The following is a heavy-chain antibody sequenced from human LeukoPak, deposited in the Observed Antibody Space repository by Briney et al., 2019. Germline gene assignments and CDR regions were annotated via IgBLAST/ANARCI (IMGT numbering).Heavy chain of an antibody. CDR2: INPNSGGT. Sequence: ASVKVSCKASGYTFTGYYMHWVRQAPGRGREWMGWINPNSGGTNYAQKFQGRVTMTRDTSISTAYMELSRLRSDDTAVYYCARDSTVTTFYYWGQGTLVTVSS. CDR3: ARDSTVTTFYY. V-gene: IGHV1-2*02. D-gene: IGHD4-17*01. CDR1: GYTFTGYY. J-gene: IGHJ4*02.